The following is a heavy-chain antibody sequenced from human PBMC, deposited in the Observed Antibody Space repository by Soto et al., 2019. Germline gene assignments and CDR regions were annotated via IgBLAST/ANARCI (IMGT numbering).Heavy chain of an antibody. CDR3: ARRLVGATGDFDY. Sequence: ASVKVSCKASGYTFTSHAMHWVRQAPGQRLEWMGWINSDNGNTKYSQKLQGRVTMTTDTSTSTAYMELRSLRSDDTAVYYCARRLVGATGDFDYWGQGTLVTVS. CDR1: GYTFTSHA. J-gene: IGHJ4*02. D-gene: IGHD1-26*01. CDR2: INSDNGNT. V-gene: IGHV1-3*01.